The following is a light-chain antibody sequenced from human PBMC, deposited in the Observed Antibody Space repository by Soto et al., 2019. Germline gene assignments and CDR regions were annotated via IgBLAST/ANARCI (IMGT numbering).Light chain of an antibody. CDR3: QYYGSSVT. CDR1: QSVGNNF. CDR2: GAS. Sequence: EIVLTQSPGTLSLSPVERATLXXXASQSVGNNFLAWXQQKPGXXPXXLIYGASSRATGIPDRFSGIGSGTDFTLTISSLEPEDFAVDYCQYYGSSVTFAGGTKVDIK. J-gene: IGKJ4*01. V-gene: IGKV3-20*01.